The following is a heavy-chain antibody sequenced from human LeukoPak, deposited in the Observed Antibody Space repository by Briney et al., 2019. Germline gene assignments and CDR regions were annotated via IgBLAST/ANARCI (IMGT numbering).Heavy chain of an antibody. CDR3: ARARYCSGGSCYPYYYYGMDV. Sequence: PSETLSLTCAVSGGSISSGGYSWSWIRQPPGKGLEWIRYIYHSGSTYYNPSLKSRVTISVDTSKNQFSLKLSSVTAADTAVYYCARARYCSGGSCYPYYYYGMDVWGQGTTVTVSS. CDR1: GGSISSGGYS. CDR2: IYHSGST. V-gene: IGHV4-30-2*05. J-gene: IGHJ6*02. D-gene: IGHD2-15*01.